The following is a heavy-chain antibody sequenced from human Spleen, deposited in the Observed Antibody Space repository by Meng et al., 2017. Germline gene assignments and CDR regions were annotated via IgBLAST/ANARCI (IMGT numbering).Heavy chain of an antibody. D-gene: IGHD3-22*01. V-gene: IGHV3-20*04. CDR1: GFSFSSYW. J-gene: IGHJ4*02. CDR3: AIHDYYDSSGYYRFDY. Sequence: GESLKISCVASGFSFSSYWMQWVRQAPGKGLEWVSGINWNGGSTGYADSVKGRFTISRDNAKNSLYLQMNSLRAEDTALYYCAIHDYYDSSGYYRFDYWGQGTLVTVSS. CDR2: INWNGGST.